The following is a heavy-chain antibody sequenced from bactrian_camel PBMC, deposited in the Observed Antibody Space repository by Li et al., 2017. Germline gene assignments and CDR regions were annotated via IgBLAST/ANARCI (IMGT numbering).Heavy chain of an antibody. CDR1: RYTYGRHS. D-gene: IGHD5*01. CDR2: ISGSGWTT. V-gene: IGHV3S42*01. Sequence: VQLVESGGGSVQTGGSLTLSCQDSRYTYGRHSMAWEMAWFRKAPGRERVGVAAISGSGWTTRYSESVKGRFTISRDNANNTLFLQMDSLKPEDTAMYYCRARACRCWGSSCLNWGQGTQVTVS. CDR3: RARACRCWGSSCLN. J-gene: IGHJ4*01.